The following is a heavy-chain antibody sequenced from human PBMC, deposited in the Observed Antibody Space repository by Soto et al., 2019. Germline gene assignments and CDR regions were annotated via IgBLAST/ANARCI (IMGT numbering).Heavy chain of an antibody. D-gene: IGHD5-18*01. CDR3: ARDQVDTAMVPKIDY. CDR2: IWYDGSNK. CDR1: GFTFSSYG. J-gene: IGHJ4*02. V-gene: IGHV3-33*01. Sequence: PGGSLRLSCAASGFTFSSYGMHWVRQAPGKGLEWVAVIWYDGSNKYYADSVKGRFTISRDNSKNTLYLQMNSLRAEDTAVYYSARDQVDTAMVPKIDYWGQGTLVTVSS.